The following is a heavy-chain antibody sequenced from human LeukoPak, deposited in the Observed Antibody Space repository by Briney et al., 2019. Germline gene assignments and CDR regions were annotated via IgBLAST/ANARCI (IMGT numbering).Heavy chain of an antibody. J-gene: IGHJ5*02. Sequence: ASVKVSCKASGYTFTSYGISWVRQAPGQGLEWMGWISAYNGNTNYAQKFQGRVTITADKSTSTAYMELSSLRSEDTAVYYCARVGGEAADYGEDTGSNWFDPWGQGTLVTVSS. CDR2: ISAYNGNT. V-gene: IGHV1-18*01. D-gene: IGHD4-17*01. CDR1: GYTFTSYG. CDR3: ARVGGEAADYGEDTGSNWFDP.